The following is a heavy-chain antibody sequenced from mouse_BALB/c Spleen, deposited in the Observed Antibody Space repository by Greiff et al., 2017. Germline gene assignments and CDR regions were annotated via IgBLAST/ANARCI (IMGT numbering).Heavy chain of an antibody. CDR1: GFTFSSYT. Sequence: EVKLQESGGGLVQPGGSLKLSCAASGFTFSSYTMSWVRQTPEKRLEWVAYISNGGGSTYYPDTVKGRFTISRDNAKNTLYLQMSSLKSEDTAMYYCARQRDGYSWYFDVWGAGTTVTVSS. CDR3: ARQRDGYSWYFDV. V-gene: IGHV5-12-2*01. CDR2: ISNGGGST. J-gene: IGHJ1*01. D-gene: IGHD2-3*01.